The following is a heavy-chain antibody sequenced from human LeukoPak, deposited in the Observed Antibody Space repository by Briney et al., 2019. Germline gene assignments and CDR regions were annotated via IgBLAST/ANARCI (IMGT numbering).Heavy chain of an antibody. Sequence: GSLRLSCAASGFTVSSNYMSWVRQAPGKGLEWVSVIYSGGSTYYADSVKGRFTISRDNSKNTLYLQMNSLRAEDTAVYYCARAIAAAGTVWFDPWGQGTLVTVSS. J-gene: IGHJ5*02. V-gene: IGHV3-53*01. CDR1: GFTVSSNY. D-gene: IGHD6-13*01. CDR3: ARAIAAAGTVWFDP. CDR2: IYSGGST.